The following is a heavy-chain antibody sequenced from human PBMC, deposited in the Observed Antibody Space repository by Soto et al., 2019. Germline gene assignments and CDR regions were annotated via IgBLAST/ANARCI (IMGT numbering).Heavy chain of an antibody. V-gene: IGHV1-8*01. Sequence: QVQLVQSGAEVKKPGASVKVSCKASGYTFTSYDINWVRQATGQGLEWMGWMNPNSGNTGYAQKFQGRVTMTRNTSISTAYMELSSLRSEDTAVYYCARRPGYSSSWYYYYYYMVVWGKGTTVTVSS. D-gene: IGHD6-13*01. CDR3: ARRPGYSSSWYYYYYYMVV. CDR1: GYTFTSYD. J-gene: IGHJ6*03. CDR2: MNPNSGNT.